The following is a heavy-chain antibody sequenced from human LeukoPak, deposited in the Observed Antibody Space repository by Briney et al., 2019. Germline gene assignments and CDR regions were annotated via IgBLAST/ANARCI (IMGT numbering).Heavy chain of an antibody. CDR1: GYTLTELS. D-gene: IGHD6-19*01. V-gene: IGHV1-24*01. J-gene: IGHJ4*02. Sequence: ASVKVSCKVSGYTLTELSMHWVRQAPGKGLEWMGGFDPEDGETIYAQKFQGRVTMTEDTSTDTAYMELNSLRAEDTAVYYCAKDHFLVAGYSTGAFDYWGQGTLVTVSS. CDR2: FDPEDGET. CDR3: AKDHFLVAGYSTGAFDY.